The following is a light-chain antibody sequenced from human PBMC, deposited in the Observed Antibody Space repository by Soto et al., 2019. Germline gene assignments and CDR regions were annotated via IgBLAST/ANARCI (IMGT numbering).Light chain of an antibody. Sequence: EIVLTQSPGTLSLSPGERATLSCRASQSVSSSYLAWYQQKPGQAPRLLIYGASSRATGIPDRFSGSGSGKDFTLTISRLEPEDSAVYYCQQYGSSPPTFGQGTKVDIK. J-gene: IGKJ1*01. CDR1: QSVSSSY. V-gene: IGKV3-20*01. CDR3: QQYGSSPPT. CDR2: GAS.